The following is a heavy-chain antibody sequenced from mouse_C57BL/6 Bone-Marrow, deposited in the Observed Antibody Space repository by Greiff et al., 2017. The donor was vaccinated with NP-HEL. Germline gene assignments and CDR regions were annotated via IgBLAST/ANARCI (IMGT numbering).Heavy chain of an antibody. V-gene: IGHV1-81*01. J-gene: IGHJ1*03. Sequence: QVQLQQSGAELARPGASVKLSCKASGYTFTSYGISWVKQRTGQGLEWIGEIYPRSGNTYYNEKFKGKATLTADKSSSTAYMELRSLTSEDSAVYVCAREYYGSSYRYFDVWGTGTTVTVSS. CDR2: IYPRSGNT. CDR1: GYTFTSYG. D-gene: IGHD1-1*01. CDR3: AREYYGSSYRYFDV.